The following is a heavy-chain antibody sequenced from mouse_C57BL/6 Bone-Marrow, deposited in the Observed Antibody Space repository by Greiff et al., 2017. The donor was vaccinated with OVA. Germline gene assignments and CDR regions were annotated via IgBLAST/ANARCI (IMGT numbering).Heavy chain of an antibody. CDR2: INSDGGST. V-gene: IGHV5-2*03. D-gene: IGHD2-12*01. CDR1: EYEFPSHD. Sequence: EVKVEESGGGLVQPGESLKLSCESNEYEFPSHDMSWVRKTPEKRLELVAAINSDGGSTYYPDTMERRFIISRDNTKKTLYLQMSSLRSEDTALYYCARQDYTKGGFAYWGQGTLVTVSA. J-gene: IGHJ3*01. CDR3: ARQDYTKGGFAY.